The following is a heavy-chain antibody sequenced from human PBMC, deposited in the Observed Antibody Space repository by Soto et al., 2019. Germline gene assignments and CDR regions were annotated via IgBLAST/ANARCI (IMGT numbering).Heavy chain of an antibody. D-gene: IGHD1-26*01. J-gene: IGHJ4*02. CDR3: AKGKWHWVGAPFDY. CDR2: ISYDGSNK. CDR1: GFTFSSYG. Sequence: GGSLRLSCAASGFTFSSYGMHWVRQAPGKGLEWVAVISYDGSNKYYADSVKGRFTISRDNSKNTLYLQMNSLRAEDTAVYYCAKGKWHWVGAPFDYWGQGTLVTVSS. V-gene: IGHV3-30*18.